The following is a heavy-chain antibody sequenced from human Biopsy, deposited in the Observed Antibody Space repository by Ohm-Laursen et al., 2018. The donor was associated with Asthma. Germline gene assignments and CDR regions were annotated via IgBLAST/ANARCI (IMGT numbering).Heavy chain of an antibody. CDR1: GFTFSSSA. J-gene: IGHJ4*02. CDR3: AKDFRGIAVAGDRGFDY. V-gene: IGHV3-23*01. CDR2: ITGRGGTT. D-gene: IGHD6-19*01. Sequence: SLRLSCAASGFTFSSSAMSWVRQAPGKGRERVSAITGRGGTTYYADSERGRFTISRDNSKSTLFLQMDSLSAEETAVYYCAKDFRGIAVAGDRGFDYWGQGTLVTVSS.